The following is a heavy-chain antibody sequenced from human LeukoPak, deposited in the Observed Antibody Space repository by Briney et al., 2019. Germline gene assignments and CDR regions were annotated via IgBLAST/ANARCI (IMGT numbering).Heavy chain of an antibody. CDR2: IYYSGST. CDR3: AGEGGYSYGFDP. D-gene: IGHD5-18*01. V-gene: IGHV4-59*01. J-gene: IGHJ5*02. Sequence: SETLSLTCTVSGGSISSYYWSWIRQPPGKGLEWIGYIYYSGSTNYNPSLKSRVTISVDTSKNQFSLKLSSVTAADTAVYYCAGEGGYSYGFDPWGQGTLVTVSS. CDR1: GGSISSYY.